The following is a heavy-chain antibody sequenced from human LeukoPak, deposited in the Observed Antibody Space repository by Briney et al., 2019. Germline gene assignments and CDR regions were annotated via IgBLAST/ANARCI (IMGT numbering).Heavy chain of an antibody. J-gene: IGHJ4*02. CDR2: ISWNSGSI. CDR1: GFTFDDYA. D-gene: IGHD5-18*01. CDR3: ASVDTAMVFDY. V-gene: IGHV3-9*01. Sequence: GGSLRLSCAASGFTFDDYAMHWVRQASGKGLEWVSGISWNSGSIGYADSVKGRFTISRDNAKSSLYLQMNSLRAEDTALYYCASVDTAMVFDYWGQGTLVTVSS.